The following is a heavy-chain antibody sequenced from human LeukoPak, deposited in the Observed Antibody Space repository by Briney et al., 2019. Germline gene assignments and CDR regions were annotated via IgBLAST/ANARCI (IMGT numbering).Heavy chain of an antibody. Sequence: GGSLRLSCAASGFTFSSYWMSWVRQAPGKGLEWVANIKQDGSEKYYVDSVKGRFTISRDNAKNSLYLQMNSLRAEDTAVYYCARVNGWDSSGYYYYFDYWGQGTLVTVSS. CDR2: IKQDGSEK. CDR1: GFTFSSYW. D-gene: IGHD3-22*01. CDR3: ARVNGWDSSGYYYYFDY. V-gene: IGHV3-7*01. J-gene: IGHJ4*02.